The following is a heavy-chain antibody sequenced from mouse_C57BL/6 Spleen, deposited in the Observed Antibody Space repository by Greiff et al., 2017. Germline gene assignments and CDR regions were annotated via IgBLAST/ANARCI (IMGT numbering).Heavy chain of an antibody. CDR3: ARSGGNDAMDY. D-gene: IGHD1-1*02. CDR1: GYAFSSYW. Sequence: QVQLQQSGAELVKPGASVKISCKASGYAFSSYWMNWVKQRPGRGLEWIGQIYPGDGDTNYNGKFKGKATLTADKSSSTAYMQLSSLTSEDSAVYFCARSGGNDAMDYWGQGTSVTVSS. CDR2: IYPGDGDT. V-gene: IGHV1-80*01. J-gene: IGHJ4*01.